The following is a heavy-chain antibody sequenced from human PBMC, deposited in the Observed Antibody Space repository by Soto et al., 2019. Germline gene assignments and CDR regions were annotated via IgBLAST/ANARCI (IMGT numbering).Heavy chain of an antibody. J-gene: IGHJ6*02. Sequence: ASVKVSCKASGYTFTNYGISWVREAPGQGPEWMGWISDYNGITNYAQKLQGRVTMTTDTSTSTAYMELRSLRSDDTAVYYCARLGLGKDYYGMDVWGQGTTVTVSS. CDR1: GYTFTNYG. CDR2: ISDYNGIT. CDR3: ARLGLGKDYYGMDV. V-gene: IGHV1-18*01. D-gene: IGHD1-26*01.